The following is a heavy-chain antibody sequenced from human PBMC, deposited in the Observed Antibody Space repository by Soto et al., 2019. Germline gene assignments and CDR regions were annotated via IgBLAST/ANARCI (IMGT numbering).Heavy chain of an antibody. D-gene: IGHD2-2*01. Sequence: QVQLVESGGGVVQPGRSLRLSCAASGFTFSSYGMHWVRQAPGKGLEWVAVIWYDGSNKYYADSVKGRFTISRDNSKNTLYLQMNSLRAEDTAVYYCARDFGLDEYAVVPAARPIYYYYYMDVWGKGTTVTVSS. CDR3: ARDFGLDEYAVVPAARPIYYYYYMDV. J-gene: IGHJ6*03. CDR1: GFTFSSYG. V-gene: IGHV3-33*01. CDR2: IWYDGSNK.